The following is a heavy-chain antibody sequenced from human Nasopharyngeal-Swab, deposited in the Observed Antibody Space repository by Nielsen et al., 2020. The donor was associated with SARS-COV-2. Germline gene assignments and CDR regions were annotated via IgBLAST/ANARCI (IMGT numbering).Heavy chain of an antibody. Sequence: SETLSLTCAVYGGSFSSYYWNWFRQPPGKGLEWIGEINHSGSTNYNPSLKSRVTISVDTSKNQFPLKLSSVTAADTAVYYCARLPNYDLDYWGQGTLVTVSS. CDR3: ARLPNYDLDY. CDR2: INHSGST. V-gene: IGHV4-34*01. D-gene: IGHD3-22*01. J-gene: IGHJ4*02. CDR1: GGSFSSYY.